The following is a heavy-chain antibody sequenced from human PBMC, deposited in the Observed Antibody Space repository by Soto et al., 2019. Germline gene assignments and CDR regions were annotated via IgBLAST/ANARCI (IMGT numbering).Heavy chain of an antibody. V-gene: IGHV4-31*02. CDR3: ARARLRAVYAFDI. Sequence: SETLSLTCTVSGGSVSSCAYYWTWIRQRPGKGLEWIGYIYYSGSTYYSPSLKSRLSISLDTSKNQFSLRLSSVTAADTAMYYCARARLRAVYAFDIWGQGTMVTVS. CDR2: IYYSGST. CDR1: GGSVSSCAYY. D-gene: IGHD5-12*01. J-gene: IGHJ3*02.